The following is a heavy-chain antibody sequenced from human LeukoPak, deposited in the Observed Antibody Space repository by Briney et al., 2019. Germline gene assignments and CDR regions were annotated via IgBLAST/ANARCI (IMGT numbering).Heavy chain of an antibody. J-gene: IGHJ4*02. Sequence: GRSLRLSCAASGFTFSSYAMHWVRQAPGKGLEWVAVISYDGSNKYYADSVKGRFTISRDNSKNTLYLQMNSLRAEDTAVYYCARTRGYCSSTSCWPFDYWGQGTLVTVSS. CDR1: GFTFSSYA. CDR2: ISYDGSNK. D-gene: IGHD2-2*01. V-gene: IGHV3-30-3*01. CDR3: ARTRGYCSSTSCWPFDY.